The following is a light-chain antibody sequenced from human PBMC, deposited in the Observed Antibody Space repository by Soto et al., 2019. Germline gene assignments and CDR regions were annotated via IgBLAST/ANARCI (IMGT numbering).Light chain of an antibody. CDR1: SSDVGGYNY. Sequence: QSVLTQPRSVSGLPGQSVTISCTGTSSDVGGYNYVSWYQHHPGKAPKVMIYDVRKRPSGVPDRFSGSKSGNTASLTISGLQAEDEADYYCCSYAGRYTSYVFGTGTRSPS. V-gene: IGLV2-11*01. J-gene: IGLJ1*01. CDR3: CSYAGRYTSYV. CDR2: DVR.